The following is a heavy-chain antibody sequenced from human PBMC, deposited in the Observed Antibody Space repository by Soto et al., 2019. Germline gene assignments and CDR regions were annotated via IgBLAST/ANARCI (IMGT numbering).Heavy chain of an antibody. CDR1: GGSFSGYY. Sequence: SETLSLTCAVYGGSFSGYYWSWIRQPPGKWLEWIGEINHSGSTNYNPSLKSRVTISVDTSKNQFSLKLSSVTAADTAVYYCARLGNYYGSGSYLRPLYFDYWGQGXLVTVYS. CDR3: ARLGNYYGSGSYLRPLYFDY. CDR2: INHSGST. D-gene: IGHD3-10*01. J-gene: IGHJ4*02. V-gene: IGHV4-34*01.